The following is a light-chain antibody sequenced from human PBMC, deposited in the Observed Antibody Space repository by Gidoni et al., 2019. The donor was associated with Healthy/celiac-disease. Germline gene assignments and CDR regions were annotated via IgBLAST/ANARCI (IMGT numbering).Light chain of an antibody. Sequence: IQLTPPPSPLSASVGDRVTITCRASQSISSYLNWYQQKPGKAPKLLIYAASSLQSGVPSRFSGSGSGTDFTLTISSLQPEDFATYYCQQSYSTRFTFGPGTKVDIK. CDR1: QSISSY. V-gene: IGKV1-39*01. CDR3: QQSYSTRFT. J-gene: IGKJ3*01. CDR2: AAS.